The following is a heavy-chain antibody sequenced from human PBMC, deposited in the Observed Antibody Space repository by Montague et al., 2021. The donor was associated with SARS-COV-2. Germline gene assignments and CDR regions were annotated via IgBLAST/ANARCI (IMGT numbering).Heavy chain of an antibody. Sequence: SETLSLTCAVYGGSFTGYYWTWIRQPPGKGLEWIGEINHSGSSNYNPSLESRVTMSVDTSKNQFSLRLNSVSAADTAVYYCARDMRMVANVVVVVDAVVDGFDIWGQGTMVTVSS. CDR1: GGSFTGYY. D-gene: IGHD2-15*01. CDR2: INHSGSS. CDR3: ARDMRMVANVVVVVDAVVDGFDI. V-gene: IGHV4-34*01. J-gene: IGHJ3*02.